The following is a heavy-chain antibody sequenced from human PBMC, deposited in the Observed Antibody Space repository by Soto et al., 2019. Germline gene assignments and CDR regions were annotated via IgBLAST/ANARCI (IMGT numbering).Heavy chain of an antibody. J-gene: IGHJ4*02. CDR3: TRSRS. CDR2: IKRRTDGGTT. D-gene: IGHD3-10*01. V-gene: IGHV3-15*01. Sequence: GGSLRLSCAASGFTINDAWMHWIRQAPGKGLEWVGLIKRRTDGGTTNYAAPVKGRFSISRDESKSTIYLEMNSLKTEDTAVYYCTRSRSWGQGTLVTVSS. CDR1: GFTINDAW.